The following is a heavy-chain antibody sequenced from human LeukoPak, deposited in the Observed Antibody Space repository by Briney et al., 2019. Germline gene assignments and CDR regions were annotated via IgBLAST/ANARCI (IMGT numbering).Heavy chain of an antibody. V-gene: IGHV3-48*01. J-gene: IGHJ6*03. CDR2: ISSSSSTI. D-gene: IGHD5-12*01. CDR1: GFTFSSYS. Sequence: PGGSLRLSCAASGFTFSSYSMNWVRQAPGKGLEWVSYISSSSSTIYYADSVKGRFTISRDNAKNSLYLQMNSLRAEDTAVYYCAGRDPHGYDHYYYYMDVWGKGTTVTISS. CDR3: AGRDPHGYDHYYYYMDV.